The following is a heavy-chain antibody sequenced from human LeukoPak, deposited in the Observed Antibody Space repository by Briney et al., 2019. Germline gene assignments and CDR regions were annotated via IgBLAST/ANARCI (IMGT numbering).Heavy chain of an antibody. CDR3: AKPVDGASVQRYFQH. D-gene: IGHD1-1*01. J-gene: IGHJ1*01. CDR2: ISGGGDNT. CDR1: GFTFSRYA. V-gene: IGHV3-23*01. Sequence: GGSLRLSCAASGFTFSRYAMSWVRQAPGKGLKWVSAISGGGDNTYYADSVRGRFTISRDNSKNTLFLQMNSLRAEDTAIYYCAKPVDGASVQRYFQHWGQGTLVTVSS.